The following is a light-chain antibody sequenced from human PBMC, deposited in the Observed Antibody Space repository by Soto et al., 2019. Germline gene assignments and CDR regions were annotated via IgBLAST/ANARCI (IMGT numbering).Light chain of an antibody. CDR3: QQRSNWPPSIT. CDR2: GAS. J-gene: IGKJ5*01. CDR1: QSVTSNY. V-gene: IGKV3D-20*02. Sequence: EIVLTQSPGTLSLSPGERATLSRRASQSVTSNYLAWYQQKPGQAPRLLVYGASSRATGISDRFSGSGSGTDFTLTISSPEPEDFAVYYCQQRSNWPPSITFGQGTRLEI.